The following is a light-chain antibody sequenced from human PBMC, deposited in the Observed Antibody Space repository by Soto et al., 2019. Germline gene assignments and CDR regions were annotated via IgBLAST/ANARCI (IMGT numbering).Light chain of an antibody. V-gene: IGKV3-20*01. CDR3: QQYGSPPIT. J-gene: IGKJ5*01. CDR2: GAS. Sequence: EIVLTQSPGTLSLSPGERATLSFRASQSVSSSYLAWYQQKPGQAPRLLIYGASSRATGIPDRFSGSGSGTDFTLTISRLEPEDFAVYYCQQYGSPPITFGQGTRLEIK. CDR1: QSVSSSY.